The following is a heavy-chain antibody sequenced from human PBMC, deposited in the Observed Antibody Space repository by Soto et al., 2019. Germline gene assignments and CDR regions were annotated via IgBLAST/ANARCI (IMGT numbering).Heavy chain of an antibody. CDR1: GFTFSSYA. J-gene: IGHJ5*02. D-gene: IGHD4-17*01. V-gene: IGHV3-23*01. CDR3: ARASHDYGGNWFDP. Sequence: DVQVLESGGGLVQPGGSLRLSCAASGFTFSSYAMSWVRQAPGKGLEWVSTVTGSGSNTYNADSVKGRFTISRDNSKNTLYLQMNSLRAEDTAIYYSARASHDYGGNWFDPWGQGTLVTVSS. CDR2: VTGSGSNT.